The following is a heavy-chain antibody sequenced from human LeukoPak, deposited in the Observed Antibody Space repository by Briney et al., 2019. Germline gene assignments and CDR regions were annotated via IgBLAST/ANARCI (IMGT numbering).Heavy chain of an antibody. D-gene: IGHD2-21*01. Sequence: GGSLRLSCAASGFPLSSYAMSWVRQAPGKGLEWVSATSSSDAGTYYADSVRGRFTISRDNSKNTLYLQMNSLRLEDAAVYFCARAPVTSCRGAYCYPFDYWGRGTQVTVSS. CDR2: TSSSDAGT. V-gene: IGHV3-23*01. J-gene: IGHJ4*02. CDR3: ARAPVTSCRGAYCYPFDY. CDR1: GFPLSSYA.